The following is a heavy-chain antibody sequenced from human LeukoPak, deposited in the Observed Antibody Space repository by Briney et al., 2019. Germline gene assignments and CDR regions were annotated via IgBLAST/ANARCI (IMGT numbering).Heavy chain of an antibody. CDR2: IYYSGST. V-gene: IGHV4-59*01. CDR1: GGSISSYY. D-gene: IGHD6-19*01. Sequence: SETLSLTCTVSGGSISSYYWSWIRQPPGKGLEWIGYIYYSGSTNYNPSLKSRVTISVDTSKNQFSLKLSSVTAADTAVYYCAREGIAVAGHPLDYWGQGTLVTVSS. J-gene: IGHJ4*02. CDR3: AREGIAVAGHPLDY.